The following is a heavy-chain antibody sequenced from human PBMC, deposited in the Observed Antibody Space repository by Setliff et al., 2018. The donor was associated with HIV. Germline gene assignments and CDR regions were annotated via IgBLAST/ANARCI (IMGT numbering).Heavy chain of an antibody. V-gene: IGHV3-15*01. J-gene: IGHJ5*02. CDR3: FTAASGFIRAS. Sequence: PGGSLRLSCAASGFTFNNAWMYWVRQAPGKGLEWIGRIKSKTDGGTTDYSAPVNGRFSLSRDDSKYTLYLQMNSLKTEGTAVYYCFTAASGFIRASWGRGALVTVSS. CDR1: GFTFNNAW. CDR2: IKSKTDGGTT. D-gene: IGHD2-15*01.